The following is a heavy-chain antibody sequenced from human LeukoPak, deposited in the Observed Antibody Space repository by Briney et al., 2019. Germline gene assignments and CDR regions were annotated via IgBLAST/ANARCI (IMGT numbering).Heavy chain of an antibody. Sequence: ASVKVSCKASGYTFTSYYMHWVRQAPGQGLEWMGIINPSGGSTSYAQKFQGRVTMTRDTSISTAYMELSRLRSDDTAVYYCARWGIGDLRNTFDIWGHGTMVTVSS. CDR2: INPSGGST. CDR1: GYTFTSYY. D-gene: IGHD3-10*01. CDR3: ARWGIGDLRNTFDI. V-gene: IGHV1-46*01. J-gene: IGHJ3*02.